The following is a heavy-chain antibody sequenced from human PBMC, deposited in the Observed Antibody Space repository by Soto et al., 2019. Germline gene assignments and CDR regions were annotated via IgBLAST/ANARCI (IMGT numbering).Heavy chain of an antibody. CDR2: IYYSGRT. V-gene: IGHV4-39*01. Sequence: ETLALSSIHAGEYMSSSSYYWGWIRQPPGKGLEWIGSIYYSGRTYYNPSFKSRVTISIDTSKNQFSLKLSSVTATDTAVYYCDRQRTTVVTQAYFEHWGEGALVTVSS. CDR3: DRQRTTVVTQAYFEH. J-gene: IGHJ4*02. D-gene: IGHD2-21*02. CDR1: GEYMSSSSYY.